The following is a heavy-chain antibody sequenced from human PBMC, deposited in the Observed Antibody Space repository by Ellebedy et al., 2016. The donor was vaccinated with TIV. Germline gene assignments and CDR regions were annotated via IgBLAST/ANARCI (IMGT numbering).Heavy chain of an antibody. CDR2: VYYSGKT. CDR3: ARKSLSNWSFDL. V-gene: IGHV4-59*01. J-gene: IGHJ2*01. Sequence: MPSETLSLTCTVSGASINSYWNWIRQPPGRGLEYIGYVYYSGKTNYSPSLKDRVTISLDTSKNQFSLNLNSVPAADTAVYYCARKSLSNWSFDLWGRGTLVTVSS. CDR1: GASINSY.